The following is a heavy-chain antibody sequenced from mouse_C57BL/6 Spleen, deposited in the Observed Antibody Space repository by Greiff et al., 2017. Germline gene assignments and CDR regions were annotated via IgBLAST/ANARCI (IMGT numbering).Heavy chain of an antibody. CDR1: GYTFPGYW. J-gene: IGHJ4*01. D-gene: IGHD1-1*01. V-gene: IGHV1-9*01. Sequence: VQLQQSGAELMKPGASVKLSCKATGYTFPGYWIEWVKQRPGHGLEWIGEILPGGGSTNYNEKLKGKATFTADTSSNTAYLQLSSLTTEDSAIYYCASYYYGSSLYYAMDYWGQGTSVTVSS. CDR2: ILPGGGST. CDR3: ASYYYGSSLYYAMDY.